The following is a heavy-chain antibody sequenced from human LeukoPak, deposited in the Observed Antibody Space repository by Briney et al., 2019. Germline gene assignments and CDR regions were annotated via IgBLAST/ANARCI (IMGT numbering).Heavy chain of an antibody. CDR3: ARETYGSGSYFYY. CDR1: GFNFAEYG. CDR2: ISSSGSTI. J-gene: IGHJ4*02. V-gene: IGHV3-11*01. D-gene: IGHD3-10*01. Sequence: GGSLRLSCAASGFNFAEYGMTWVRQGPGKGLEWVSYISSSGSTIYYADSVKGRFTISRDNAKNPLYLQMNSLRAEDTAVYYCARETYGSGSYFYYWGQGTLVTVSS.